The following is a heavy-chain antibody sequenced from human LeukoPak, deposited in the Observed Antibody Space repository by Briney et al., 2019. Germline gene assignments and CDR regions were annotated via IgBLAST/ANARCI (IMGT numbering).Heavy chain of an antibody. J-gene: IGHJ4*02. Sequence: PVKVSCKASGGTFSSYAISWVRQAPGQGLEWMGRIIPILGIANYAQKFQGRVTITADKSTSTAYMELSSLRSEDTAVYYCASTIFGVVIIDYWGQGTLVTVSS. D-gene: IGHD3-3*01. V-gene: IGHV1-69*04. CDR3: ASTIFGVVIIDY. CDR2: IIPILGIA. CDR1: GGTFSSYA.